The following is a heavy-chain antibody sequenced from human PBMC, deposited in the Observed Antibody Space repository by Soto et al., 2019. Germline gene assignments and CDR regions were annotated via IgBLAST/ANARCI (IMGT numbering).Heavy chain of an antibody. J-gene: IGHJ4*02. Sequence: SETLSLTCAVSGYSISSGYYWGWIRQPPGKGLEWIGSIYHSGSTYYNPSLKSRVTISVDTSKNQFSLKLSSVTAADTAVYYCARVRPYYYDSSGYPANDFDYWGQGTLVTVSS. V-gene: IGHV4-38-2*01. D-gene: IGHD3-22*01. CDR2: IYHSGST. CDR3: ARVRPYYYDSSGYPANDFDY. CDR1: GYSISSGYY.